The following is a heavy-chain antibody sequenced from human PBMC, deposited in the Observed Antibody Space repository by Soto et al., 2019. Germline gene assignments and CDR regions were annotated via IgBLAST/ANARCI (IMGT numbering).Heavy chain of an antibody. J-gene: IGHJ6*02. D-gene: IGHD5-12*01. CDR2: ISYDGSNK. Sequence: QVQLVESGGGVVQPGRSLRLSCAASGFTFRIYVMHWVRQAPGKGLEWVAIISYDGSNKYYVNSVKGRFTISRDNSNNTLYLQMNSLRAEDTAIYYCAKDLSREVATTTKMYYHYGMDVWGQGTTVTVSS. CDR3: AKDLSREVATTTKMYYHYGMDV. V-gene: IGHV3-30*18. CDR1: GFTFRIYV.